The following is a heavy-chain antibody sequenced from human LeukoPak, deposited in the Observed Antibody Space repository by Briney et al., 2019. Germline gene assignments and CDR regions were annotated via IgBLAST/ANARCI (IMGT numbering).Heavy chain of an antibody. CDR2: IYHSGST. J-gene: IGHJ6*02. CDR3: ARAGYYYGMDV. CDR1: GGSISSGGYS. V-gene: IGHV4-30-2*01. Sequence: SETLSLTCAVSGGSISSGGYSWSWIRQPPGKGLEWIGYIYHSGSTYYNPSLKSRVTISVDRSKNQFSLKLSSVTAADTAVYYCARAGYYYGMDVWGQGTTITVSS.